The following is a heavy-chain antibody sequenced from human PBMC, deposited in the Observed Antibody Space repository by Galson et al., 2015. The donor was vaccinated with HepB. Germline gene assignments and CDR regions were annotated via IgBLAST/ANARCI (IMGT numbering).Heavy chain of an antibody. Sequence: SLRLSCAASGFTFSSYAMHWVRQAPGKGLEWVAVISYDGSNKYYADSVKGRFTISRDNSKNTLYLQMNSLRAEDTAVYYCARGMRGSGSYSDKYWYFDLWGRGTLVTVSS. CDR3: ARGMRGSGSYSDKYWYFDL. CDR1: GFTFSSYA. J-gene: IGHJ2*01. D-gene: IGHD3-10*01. CDR2: ISYDGSNK. V-gene: IGHV3-30*04.